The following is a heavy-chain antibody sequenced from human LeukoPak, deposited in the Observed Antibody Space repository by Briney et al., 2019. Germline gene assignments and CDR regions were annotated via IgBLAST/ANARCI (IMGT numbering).Heavy chain of an antibody. D-gene: IGHD2-21*02. CDR2: ISGSGGST. CDR3: AKLWGQPLLYYYYYMDV. J-gene: IGHJ6*03. Sequence: PGGSLRLSCAASGFTFSSYAMSWVRQAPGKGLEWVSAISGSGGSTYYADSVKGRFTISRDNSKNTLYLQMNSLRAEDTAVYYCAKLWGQPLLYYYYYMDVWGKGTTVTVSS. CDR1: GFTFSSYA. V-gene: IGHV3-23*01.